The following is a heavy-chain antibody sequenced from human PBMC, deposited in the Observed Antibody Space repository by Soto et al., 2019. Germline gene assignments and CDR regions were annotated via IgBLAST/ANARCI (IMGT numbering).Heavy chain of an antibody. J-gene: IGHJ3*02. CDR1: GFTFSNAW. CDR2: IKSKTDGGTT. D-gene: IGHD1-26*01. CDR3: QTGSYYAFDI. V-gene: IGHV3-15*01. Sequence: GSLRLSCAASGFTFSNAWMSWVHQAPGKGLEWVGRIKSKTDGGTTDYAAPVKGRFTISRDDSKNTLYLQMNSLKTEDTAVYYCQTGSYYAFDIWGQGTMVTVSS.